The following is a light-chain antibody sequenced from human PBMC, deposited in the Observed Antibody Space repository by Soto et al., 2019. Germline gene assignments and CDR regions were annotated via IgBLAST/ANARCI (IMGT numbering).Light chain of an antibody. Sequence: DIQLTQSPSSVSASVGDSVTISCRSSQGISSWLAWYQQKAGKAPKLLIYGASRLLNGVPSRFSGSGSGTYFTLTISSLQPEDFATYYCQQTDGFPLTFGQGTKVEIK. CDR2: GAS. J-gene: IGKJ1*01. V-gene: IGKV1D-12*01. CDR3: QQTDGFPLT. CDR1: QGISSW.